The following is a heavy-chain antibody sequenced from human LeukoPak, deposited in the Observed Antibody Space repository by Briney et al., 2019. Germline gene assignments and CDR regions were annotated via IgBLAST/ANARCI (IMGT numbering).Heavy chain of an antibody. J-gene: IGHJ4*02. CDR2: IYYSGNT. V-gene: IGHV4-39*07. D-gene: IGHD4-23*01. Sequence: SETLSLTCTVSGVSLSSSNSYWGWIRQPPGKGLEWIGSIYYSGNTYYNASLKSQVSISIDTSKNQFSLRLTSVTAADTAVYYCAGDGGNGVFDYWGQGNLVTVSS. CDR3: AGDGGNGVFDY. CDR1: GVSLSSSNSY.